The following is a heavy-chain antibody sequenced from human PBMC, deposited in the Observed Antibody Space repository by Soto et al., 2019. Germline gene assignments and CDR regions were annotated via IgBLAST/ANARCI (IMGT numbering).Heavy chain of an antibody. CDR3: ATSRDGYGDYWSDYLDY. D-gene: IGHD4-17*01. CDR2: INPSGGST. CDR1: GYTFTSYY. Sequence: ASVKVSCRASGYTFTSYYMHWVRQAPGQRLEWMGIINPSGGSTSYAQKFQGRVTMTRDTSTSTVYMELSSLRSEDTAVYYCATSRDGYGDYWSDYLDYWGQGTLVTVSS. J-gene: IGHJ4*02. V-gene: IGHV1-46*01.